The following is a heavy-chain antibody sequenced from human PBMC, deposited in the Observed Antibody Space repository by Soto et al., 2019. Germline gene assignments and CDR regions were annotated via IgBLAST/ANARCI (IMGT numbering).Heavy chain of an antibody. Sequence: RGGSLRLSCAASGFTFSSYGMHWVRQAPGKGLEWVAVIWYDGSNKYYADSVKGRFTISRDNSKNTLYLQMNSLRAEDTAVYYCARDGNLHYGMDVWGQGTTVTVSS. CDR3: ARDGNLHYGMDV. V-gene: IGHV3-33*01. CDR2: IWYDGSNK. D-gene: IGHD1-1*01. J-gene: IGHJ6*02. CDR1: GFTFSSYG.